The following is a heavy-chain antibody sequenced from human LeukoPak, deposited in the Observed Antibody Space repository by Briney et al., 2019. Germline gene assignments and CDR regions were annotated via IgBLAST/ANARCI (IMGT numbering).Heavy chain of an antibody. CDR3: ARDPGEVVVPAAKSGYYYYMDV. D-gene: IGHD2-2*01. Sequence: ASVRVSCKASGYTFTSYGISWVRQAPGQGLEWMGWISAYNGNTNYAQKLQGRVTMTTDTSTSTAYMELRSLRSDDTAVYCCARDPGEVVVPAAKSGYYYYMDVWGKGTTVTVSS. J-gene: IGHJ6*03. V-gene: IGHV1-18*01. CDR2: ISAYNGNT. CDR1: GYTFTSYG.